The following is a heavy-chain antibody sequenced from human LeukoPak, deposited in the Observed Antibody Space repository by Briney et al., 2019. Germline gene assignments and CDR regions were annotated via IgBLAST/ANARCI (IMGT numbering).Heavy chain of an antibody. CDR3: ARDAGHGAPGFDY. J-gene: IGHJ4*02. Sequence: IPSETLSLTCTVSGGSISSYYWSWIRQPPGKGLEWIGYIYYSGSTNYNPSLKSRVTISVDTSKNQFSLKLSSVTAADTAVYYCARDAGHGAPGFDYWGQGTLVTASS. D-gene: IGHD3-16*01. V-gene: IGHV4-59*01. CDR1: GGSISSYY. CDR2: IYYSGST.